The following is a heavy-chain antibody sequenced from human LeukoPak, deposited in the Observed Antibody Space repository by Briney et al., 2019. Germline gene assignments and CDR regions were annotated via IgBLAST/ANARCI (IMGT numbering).Heavy chain of an antibody. CDR3: ARDGGAGYYDSSGRHWYFDL. Sequence: SQTLSLTCTVSGGSISSGSYYWSWIRQPAGKGLEWIGRIYTSGSTNYNPSLKSRVTISVDTSKNQFSLKLSSVTAADTAVYYGARDGGAGYYDSSGRHWYFDLWGRGTLVTVSS. CDR2: IYTSGST. D-gene: IGHD3-22*01. J-gene: IGHJ2*01. V-gene: IGHV4-61*02. CDR1: GGSISSGSYY.